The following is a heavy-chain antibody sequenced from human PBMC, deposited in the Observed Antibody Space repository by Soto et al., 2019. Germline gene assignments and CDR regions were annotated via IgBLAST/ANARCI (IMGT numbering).Heavy chain of an antibody. CDR2: VYHTGRT. Sequence: SETLSLTCIVSGGSFKSGSYSWSWIRQPPGKGLEWIGYVYHTGRTSYNPSLKSRVSISMDTSKNQFSLNLDSVTAADTAVYFCARDFAYFDSWGQGTLVTVSS. J-gene: IGHJ4*02. V-gene: IGHV4-61*01. CDR3: ARDFAYFDS. D-gene: IGHD3-3*01. CDR1: GGSFKSGSYS.